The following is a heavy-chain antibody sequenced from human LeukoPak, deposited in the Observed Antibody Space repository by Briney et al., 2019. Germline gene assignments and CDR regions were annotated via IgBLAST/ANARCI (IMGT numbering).Heavy chain of an antibody. CDR1: GFTFSSYG. Sequence: GGSLRLSCAASGFTFSSYGMYWVRQAPGKGLEWVAFIRYDGSNKYYADSVKGRFTISRDNSKNTLYLQMNSLRAEDTAVYYCAKGWIQLCLGCCLDYWGQGTLVTVSS. CDR2: IRYDGSNK. V-gene: IGHV3-30*02. CDR3: AKGWIQLCLGCCLDY. J-gene: IGHJ4*02. D-gene: IGHD5-18*01.